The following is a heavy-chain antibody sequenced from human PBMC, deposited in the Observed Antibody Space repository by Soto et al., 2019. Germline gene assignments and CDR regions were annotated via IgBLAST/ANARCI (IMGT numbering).Heavy chain of an antibody. CDR1: GFTFSSYA. J-gene: IGHJ4*02. CDR3: ARVRSYSSAYTYDY. D-gene: IGHD6-6*01. Sequence: QVQLVESGGGVVQPGRSLRLSCAASGFTFSSYAMHWVRQAPGKGLEWVAVISYDGSNKYYADSVKRRFTISRDNSKNTLYLQMTGLRAEDTAVYYCARVRSYSSAYTYDYWGQGTLVTVSS. V-gene: IGHV3-30-3*01. CDR2: ISYDGSNK.